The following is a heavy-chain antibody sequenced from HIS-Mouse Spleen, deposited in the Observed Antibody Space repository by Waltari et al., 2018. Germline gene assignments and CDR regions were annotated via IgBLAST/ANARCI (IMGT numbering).Heavy chain of an antibody. D-gene: IGHD6-13*01. Sequence: QLQLQESGPGLVKPSETLSLTCTVSGGSISSSSYYWGWIRQPPGKGLEWIGSIYYSGSTSSNPSLKSPVTISVHTSKNQFSLKLSSVTAADTAVYYCAREIPYSSSWYDWYFDLWGRGTLVTVSS. CDR3: AREIPYSSSWYDWYFDL. J-gene: IGHJ2*01. V-gene: IGHV4-39*07. CDR2: IYYSGST. CDR1: GGSISSSSYY.